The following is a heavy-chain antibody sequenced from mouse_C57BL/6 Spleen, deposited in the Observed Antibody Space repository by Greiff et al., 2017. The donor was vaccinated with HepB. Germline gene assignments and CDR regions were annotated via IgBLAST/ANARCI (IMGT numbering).Heavy chain of an antibody. D-gene: IGHD1-1*01. Sequence: EVKVVESGGGLVKPGGSLKLSCAASGFTFSSYAMSWVRQTPEKRLEWVATISDGGSYTYYPDNVKGRFTISRDNAKNNLYLQMSHLKSEDTAMYYCARDTTTVVARGAMDYWGQGTSVTVSS. J-gene: IGHJ4*01. CDR2: ISDGGSYT. CDR1: GFTFSSYA. CDR3: ARDTTTVVARGAMDY. V-gene: IGHV5-4*01.